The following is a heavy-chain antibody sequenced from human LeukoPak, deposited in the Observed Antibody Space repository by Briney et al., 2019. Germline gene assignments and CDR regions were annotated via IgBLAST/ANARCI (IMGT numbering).Heavy chain of an antibody. CDR2: GDLIGTT. V-gene: IGHV4-34*01. CDR1: GGSFRGYF. CDR3: ATGRNGVVPSPILGVGPWYNYHYMDV. D-gene: IGHD2-2*02. J-gene: IGHJ6*03. Sequence: SETLSLTCVVYGGSFRGYFWSWIRQPPRKGLAWIGGGDLIGTTNYNPSLTNRVTMSVDTSKNQFSLMVSSVTAADTAVYYCATGRNGVVPSPILGVGPWYNYHYMDVWGRGTTVTVSS.